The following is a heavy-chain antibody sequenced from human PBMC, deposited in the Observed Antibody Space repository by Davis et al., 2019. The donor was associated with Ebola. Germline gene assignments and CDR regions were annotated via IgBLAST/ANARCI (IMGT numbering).Heavy chain of an antibody. Sequence: GESLKISCETSGFIFRNYVMSLVRQAPGKGLEWVSTFGTVGDTYYADSVKGRFAMSRDNSRGTLYLQMNSLRVEDSAIYYCVKDSSNIWFDIWGQGTLVTVSS. CDR1: GFIFRNYV. CDR3: VKDSSNIWFDI. D-gene: IGHD2/OR15-2a*01. CDR2: FGTVGDT. J-gene: IGHJ3*02. V-gene: IGHV3-23*01.